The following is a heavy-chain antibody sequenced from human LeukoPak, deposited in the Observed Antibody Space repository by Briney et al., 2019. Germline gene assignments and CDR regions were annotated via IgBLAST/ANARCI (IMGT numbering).Heavy chain of an antibody. CDR3: ARQSGTAMVTVFWCDS. V-gene: IGHV4-39*01. D-gene: IGHD5-18*01. CDR1: GGSISSSSYY. J-gene: IGHJ5*01. Sequence: SETLSLTCSVSGGSISSSSYYWGWIRQPPGMGLEWIGSIYYSGSTYYNPSLKSRVTISVDTSKNQFSLKLSSATAADTAVYYCARQSGTAMVTVFWCDSWGQGTLVTVFS. CDR2: IYYSGST.